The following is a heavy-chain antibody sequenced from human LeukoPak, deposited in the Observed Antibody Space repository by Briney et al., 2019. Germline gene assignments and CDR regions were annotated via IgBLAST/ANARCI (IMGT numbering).Heavy chain of an antibody. J-gene: IGHJ4*02. CDR3: ARGSGTYDF. Sequence: GGSLRLSCAASGFIFSAYAMNWVRQAPGKGLGWVSYISTSTSTIYYADSVKGRFTISRDNAKNSLYLQMNSLRVEDTAVYYCARGSGTYDFWGQGTLVTASS. V-gene: IGHV3-48*01. CDR2: ISTSTSTI. D-gene: IGHD1-26*01. CDR1: GFIFSAYA.